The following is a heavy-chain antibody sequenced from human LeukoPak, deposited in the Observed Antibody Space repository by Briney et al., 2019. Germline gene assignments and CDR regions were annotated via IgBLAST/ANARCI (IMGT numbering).Heavy chain of an antibody. CDR3: AKSGSYLLFFDY. CDR2: IRYDGSNK. D-gene: IGHD1-26*01. Sequence: PGGSLRLSCAASGFTFSSCGMHWVRQAPGKGLEWVAFIRYDGSNKYYADSVKGRFTISRDNSKNTLYLQMNSLRAEDTAVYYCAKSGSYLLFFDYWGQGTLVTVSS. CDR1: GFTFSSCG. V-gene: IGHV3-30*02. J-gene: IGHJ4*02.